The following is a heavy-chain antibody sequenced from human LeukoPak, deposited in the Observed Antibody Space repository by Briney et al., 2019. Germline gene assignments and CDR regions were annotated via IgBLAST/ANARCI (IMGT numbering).Heavy chain of an antibody. CDR2: INSDGSST. D-gene: IGHD2-2*01. CDR1: GLIFNTYW. J-gene: IGHJ5*02. V-gene: IGHV3-74*01. CDR3: VRDLGYQVFDP. Sequence: GGSLRLSCAASGLIFNTYWMHWVRRAPGKGLVWVSHINSDGSSTNYADSVKGRFTISRDNAKNTLYLQMNSLRVEDTAVYYCVRDLGYQVFDPWGQGTLVTVSS.